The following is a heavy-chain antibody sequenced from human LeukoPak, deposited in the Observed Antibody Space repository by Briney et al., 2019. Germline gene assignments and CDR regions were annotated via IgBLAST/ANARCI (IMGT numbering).Heavy chain of an antibody. Sequence: ASVKVSCKASGGTFSSYAISWVRQAPGQGLEWMGGIIPIFGTANYAQKFQGRVTITTDESTSTAYMELSSLRSEDTAVYYCAINGRDFWSGYYRFDPWGQGTRVTVSS. CDR1: GGTFSSYA. V-gene: IGHV1-69*05. J-gene: IGHJ5*02. CDR2: IIPIFGTA. CDR3: AINGRDFWSGYYRFDP. D-gene: IGHD3-3*01.